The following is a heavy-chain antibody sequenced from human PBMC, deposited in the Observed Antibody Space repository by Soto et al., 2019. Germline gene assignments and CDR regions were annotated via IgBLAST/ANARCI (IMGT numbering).Heavy chain of an antibody. CDR3: ARGIDTAMGQGDY. J-gene: IGHJ4*02. D-gene: IGHD5-18*01. CDR1: GYTFTSYG. V-gene: IGHV1-18*04. Sequence: ATLKFSDKTSGYTFTSYGICCVRHATGQGLEWMGWISAYNGNTNYAQKLQGRVTMTTDTSTSTAYMELRSLRSDDTAVYYCARGIDTAMGQGDYWGQGTLVTVSS. CDR2: ISAYNGNT.